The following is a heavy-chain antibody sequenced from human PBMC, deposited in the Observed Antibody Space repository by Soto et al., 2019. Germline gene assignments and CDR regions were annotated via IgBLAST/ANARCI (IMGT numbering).Heavy chain of an antibody. V-gene: IGHV3-9*01. J-gene: IGHJ4*02. CDR1: GFDFDDHA. Sequence: EVQLVESGGGLVQPGRSLRLSCVGSGFDFDDHAMSWVRQAPGKGLEWVSGISWNGAFTGYANSVRGRFTISRDDAKNSRFLRMNSLRAEDTAFYYCTRDIFRTITTVDFWGQGTLVTVSS. D-gene: IGHD4-4*01. CDR2: ISWNGAFT. CDR3: TRDIFRTITTVDF.